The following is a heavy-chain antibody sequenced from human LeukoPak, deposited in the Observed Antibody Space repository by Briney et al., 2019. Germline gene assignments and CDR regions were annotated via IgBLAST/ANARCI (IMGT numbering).Heavy chain of an antibody. J-gene: IGHJ5*02. D-gene: IGHD5-18*01. Sequence: ASVSVSYKSSGYTFTRYDINGVRQASGQGLEWMGWMNPNSGNTGYAQKVQGRVTVTRNTSISTAYMVLSSLRSEDTAVYDCARGRRYSYNNWFDPGGQGTGVTVSA. CDR1: GYTFTRYD. CDR3: ARGRRYSYNNWFDP. V-gene: IGHV1-8*01. CDR2: MNPNSGNT.